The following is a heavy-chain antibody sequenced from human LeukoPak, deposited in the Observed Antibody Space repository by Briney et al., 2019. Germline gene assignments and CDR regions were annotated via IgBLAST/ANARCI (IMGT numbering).Heavy chain of an antibody. V-gene: IGHV3-7*01. D-gene: IGHD2-21*01. J-gene: IGHJ4*02. Sequence: GGSPRLSCSASGFTFSSDWMSWVSPAPGKGLEWVANIKQDGSEKYYVDSVKGRFTISKDNAKNSLYLQMNSLRAEDTAVYYCARVVFPSRVSDYWGQGTLVTVSS. CDR2: IKQDGSEK. CDR1: GFTFSSDW. CDR3: ARVVFPSRVSDY.